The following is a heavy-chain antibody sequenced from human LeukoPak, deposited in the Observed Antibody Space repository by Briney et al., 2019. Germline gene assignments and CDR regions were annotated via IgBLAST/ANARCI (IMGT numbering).Heavy chain of an antibody. CDR3: ARDTAYTPLYYFDY. CDR2: ISYDGSNK. D-gene: IGHD3-16*01. Sequence: GGSLRLSCAASGFTFSSYGMHWVRQAPGKGLEWVAVISYDGSNKYYADSVKGRFTISRDNSKNTLYLQMNSLRAEDTAVYYCARDTAYTPLYYFDYWGQGTLVTVSS. CDR1: GFTFSSYG. J-gene: IGHJ4*02. V-gene: IGHV3-30*03.